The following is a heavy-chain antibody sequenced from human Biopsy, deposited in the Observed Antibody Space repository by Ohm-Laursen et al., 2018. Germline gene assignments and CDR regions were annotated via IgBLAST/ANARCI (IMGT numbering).Heavy chain of an antibody. V-gene: IGHV3-9*01. CDR3: AKGGSSYGFGSFNIFHKYATDV. CDR2: ISWNSYII. D-gene: IGHD3-10*01. Sequence: SLRLSCTASGFAFESTAMHWVRQAPGKGLEWVSGISWNSYIIDYADSVKGRFTVSRDNAKKSLYLQMNTLTAAGTAVYFCAKGGSSYGFGSFNIFHKYATDVRGQGTTVTVSS. J-gene: IGHJ6*02. CDR1: GFAFESTA.